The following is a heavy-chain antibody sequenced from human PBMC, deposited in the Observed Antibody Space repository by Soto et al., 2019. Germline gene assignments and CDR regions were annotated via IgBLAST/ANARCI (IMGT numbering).Heavy chain of an antibody. CDR2: IYHSGST. J-gene: IGHJ4*02. CDR3: ARYGDYPYFDS. V-gene: IGHV4-4*02. D-gene: IGHD4-17*01. CDR1: GGSITSGNW. Sequence: QVQLQESGPGLIKPSGTLSLTCAVSGGSITSGNWWNWVRQPPGKGLEWIGEIYHSGSTNYNPSLKSRVTISVDKSKSHFSLRLTSVTAADTAVYYCARYGDYPYFDSWGQGTLITVSS.